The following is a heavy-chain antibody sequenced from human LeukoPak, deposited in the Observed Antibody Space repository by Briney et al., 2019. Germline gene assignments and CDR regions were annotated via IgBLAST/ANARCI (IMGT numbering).Heavy chain of an antibody. CDR1: GFTFSSYS. V-gene: IGHV3-21*01. CDR2: ISSSSSYI. D-gene: IGHD2-15*01. CDR3: ARDSYCSGGSCYSRGLDY. Sequence: GGSLRLSCAASGFTFSSYSMNWVRQAPGKGLECVSSISSSSSYIYYADSVKGRFTISRDNAKNSLYLQMNSLRAEDTAVYYCARDSYCSGGSCYSRGLDYWGQGTLVTVSS. J-gene: IGHJ4*02.